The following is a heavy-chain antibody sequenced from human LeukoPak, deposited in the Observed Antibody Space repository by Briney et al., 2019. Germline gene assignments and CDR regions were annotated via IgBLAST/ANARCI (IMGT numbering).Heavy chain of an antibody. CDR1: GFTFRNYG. D-gene: IGHD5-24*01. CDR2: TIGSGDSK. CDR3: VKVGRWQQFDLDY. V-gene: IGHV3-23*01. J-gene: IGHJ4*02. Sequence: TGGSLRLSCAASGFTFRNYGMSWVRQAPGKGLEWVSGTIGSGDSKFYADPVKGRFTISRDNSKNTLYLQMNSLRAEDTAVYYCVKVGRWQQFDLDYWGQGTLVTVSS.